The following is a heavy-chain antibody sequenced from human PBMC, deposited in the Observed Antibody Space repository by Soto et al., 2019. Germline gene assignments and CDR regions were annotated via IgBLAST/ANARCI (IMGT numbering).Heavy chain of an antibody. V-gene: IGHV4-31*03. J-gene: IGHJ4*02. Sequence: QVQLQESGPGLVKPSQTLSLTCTVSGGSISSGGYYWSWIRQHPGKGMAWVGYIYYSGSTYYNPSVKSRVTISVDTSKNQFALKLSSVTAADTAVYYCARGRYYYDSSGAAYFFDYWGQGTLVTVSS. D-gene: IGHD3-22*01. CDR1: GGSISSGGYY. CDR3: ARGRYYYDSSGAAYFFDY. CDR2: IYYSGST.